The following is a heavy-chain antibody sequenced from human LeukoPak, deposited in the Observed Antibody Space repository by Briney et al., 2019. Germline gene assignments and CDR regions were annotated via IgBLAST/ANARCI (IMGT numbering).Heavy chain of an antibody. D-gene: IGHD3-22*01. J-gene: IGHJ1*01. CDR2: IKSKTDGGTT. Sequence: GGSLRLSCAASGFTFSNAWMNWVRQAPGKELEWVGRIKSKTDGGTTDYAAPVKGRFTISRDDSKNTLYLQMNSLKTEDTAVYYCTTDRYYDNSELQFQHWGQGTLVTVSS. CDR3: TTDRYYDNSELQFQH. V-gene: IGHV3-15*07. CDR1: GFTFSNAW.